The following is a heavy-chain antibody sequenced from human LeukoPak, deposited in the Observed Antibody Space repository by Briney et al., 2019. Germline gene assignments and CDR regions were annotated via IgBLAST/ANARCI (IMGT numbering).Heavy chain of an antibody. CDR2: ISAYNGNT. CDR3: ARAGVNIVATSSSDY. D-gene: IGHD5-12*01. CDR1: GYTFTSYG. V-gene: IGHV1-18*01. J-gene: IGHJ4*02. Sequence: ASVKVPCKASGYTFTSYGISWVRQAPGQGLEWMGWISAYNGNTNYAQKLQGRVTMTTDTSTSTAYMELRSLRSDDTAVYYCARAGVNIVATSSSDYWGQGTLVTVSS.